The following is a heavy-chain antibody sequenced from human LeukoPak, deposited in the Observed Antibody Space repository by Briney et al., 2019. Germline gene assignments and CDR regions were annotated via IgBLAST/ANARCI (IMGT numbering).Heavy chain of an antibody. CDR2: IYHSGST. J-gene: IGHJ3*02. D-gene: IGHD1-26*01. CDR3: AKWEPEESHAFDI. Sequence: TSSETLSLTCAVSGGSISSSNWWSWVRQPPGKGLEWIGEIYHSGSTNYNPSLKSRVTISVDKSKNQFSLKLSSVTAADTAVYYCAKWEPEESHAFDIWGQGTMVTVSS. V-gene: IGHV4-4*02. CDR1: GGSISSSNW.